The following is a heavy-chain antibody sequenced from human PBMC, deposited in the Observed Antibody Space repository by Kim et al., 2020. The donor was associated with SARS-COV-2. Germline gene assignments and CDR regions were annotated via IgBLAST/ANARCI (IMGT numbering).Heavy chain of an antibody. CDR2: IGARSGTT. Sequence: GGSLRLSCVHSGFTFSSYAMTWVRQAPGKGLEWVSSIGARSGTTYYTDSVKGRFTISKDNSRDTLYLQMNSLRAEDTAVYYCARIKESSLECFDYWGQGTLVTVSS. J-gene: IGHJ4*02. D-gene: IGHD3-10*01. CDR3: ARIKESSLECFDY. CDR1: GFTFSSYA. V-gene: IGHV3-23*01.